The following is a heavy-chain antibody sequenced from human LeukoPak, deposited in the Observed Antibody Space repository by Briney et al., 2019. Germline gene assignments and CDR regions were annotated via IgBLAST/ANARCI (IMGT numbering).Heavy chain of an antibody. CDR1: GYTFTSYA. Sequence: ASVKVSCKASGYTFTSYAMHWVRQAPGQRLEWMGWINAGNGNTKYSQEFQGRVTITRDTSASTAYMELSSLRSEDTAVYYCARETNTNTYYGDNSLIDYWGQGTLVTVSS. CDR2: INAGNGNT. J-gene: IGHJ4*02. CDR3: ARETNTNTYYGDNSLIDY. D-gene: IGHD4-23*01. V-gene: IGHV1-3*03.